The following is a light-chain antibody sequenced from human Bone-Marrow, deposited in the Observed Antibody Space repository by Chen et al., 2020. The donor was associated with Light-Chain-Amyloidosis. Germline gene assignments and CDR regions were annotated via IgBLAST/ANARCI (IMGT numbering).Light chain of an antibody. CDR2: EVT. CDR1: SSDVGGDNH. V-gene: IGLV2-14*01. Sequence: QSALTQPASVSGSPGQSITISCTGTSSDVGGDNHVSWYQQHPDKAPRLMIYEVTHRPSWVPDSFSGSKSENTASLTLSGLQPEDEADYFCGSYTITNTLVFGSGTRVTVL. J-gene: IGLJ1*01. CDR3: GSYTITNTLV.